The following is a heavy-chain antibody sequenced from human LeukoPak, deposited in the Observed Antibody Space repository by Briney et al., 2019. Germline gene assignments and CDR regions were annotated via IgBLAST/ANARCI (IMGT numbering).Heavy chain of an antibody. D-gene: IGHD3-10*01. CDR2: INHSGST. Sequence: SETLSLTCAVYGGSFSGYYWSWIRQPPGKGLEWIGEINHSGSTNYNPSLKSRVTISVDTSKNQFSLKLSSVTAADTAVYYCARRGPNVLLWFGSVVSGKNWFDPWGQGTLVTVSS. V-gene: IGHV4-34*01. CDR3: ARRGPNVLLWFGSVVSGKNWFDP. J-gene: IGHJ5*02. CDR1: GGSFSGYY.